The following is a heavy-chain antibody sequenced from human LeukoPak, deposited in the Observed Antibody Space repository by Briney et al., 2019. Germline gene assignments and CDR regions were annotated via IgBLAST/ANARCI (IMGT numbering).Heavy chain of an antibody. D-gene: IGHD5-18*01. CDR2: IYYSGST. Sequence: SETLSLTCAVSGGSISSSYWWSWVRQPPGKGLEWIGEIYYSGSTNYNPSLKSRVTISVDKSKSQFSLKLSSVTAADTAVYYCARKGYTIGSFDYWGQGTLVTVSS. CDR1: GGSISSSYW. J-gene: IGHJ4*02. V-gene: IGHV4-4*02. CDR3: ARKGYTIGSFDY.